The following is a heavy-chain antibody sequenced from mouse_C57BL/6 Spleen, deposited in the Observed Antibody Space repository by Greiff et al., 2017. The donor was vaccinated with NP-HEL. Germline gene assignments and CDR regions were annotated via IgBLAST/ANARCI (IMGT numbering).Heavy chain of an antibody. V-gene: IGHV1-7*01. CDR2: INPSSGYT. CDR1: GYTFTSYW. J-gene: IGHJ3*01. Sequence: VQLQQSGAELAKPGASVKLSCKASGYTFTSYWMHWVKQRPGQGLEWIGYINPSSGYTKYNQKFKDKATLTADKSSSTAYMQLSSLTYEDSAVYYCARGQTAQATGFAYWGQRTLVTVSA. CDR3: ARGQTAQATGFAY. D-gene: IGHD3-2*02.